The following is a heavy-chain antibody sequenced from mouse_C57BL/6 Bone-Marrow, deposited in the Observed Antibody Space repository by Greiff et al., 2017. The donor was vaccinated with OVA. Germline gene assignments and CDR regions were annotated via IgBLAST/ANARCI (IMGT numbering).Heavy chain of an antibody. D-gene: IGHD4-1*02. V-gene: IGHV1-80*01. J-gene: IGHJ2*01. CDR2: IYPGDGDT. CDR1: GYAFSSYW. CDR3: ARQLGRAYLDY. Sequence: QVQLKQSGAELVKPGASVKISCKASGYAFSSYWMNWVKQRPGKGLEWIGQIYPGDGDTNYNGKFKGKATLTADKSSSTAYMQLSSLTSEDSAVYFCARQLGRAYLDYWGQGTTLTVSS.